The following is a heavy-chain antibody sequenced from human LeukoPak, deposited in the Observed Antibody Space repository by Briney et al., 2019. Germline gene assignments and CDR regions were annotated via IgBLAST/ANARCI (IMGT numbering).Heavy chain of an antibody. Sequence: GESLQISCKGSGYTFNTYWIGWVRQMPGKGLEWMGIIYPGDSDTRYSPSFQGQVTISADKSISTAYLQWSSLKASDTAMYYCAGHSQGSGSIWGQGTMVTVSS. CDR3: AGHSQGSGSI. V-gene: IGHV5-51*01. CDR1: GYTFNTYW. CDR2: IYPGDSDT. J-gene: IGHJ3*02. D-gene: IGHD3-10*01.